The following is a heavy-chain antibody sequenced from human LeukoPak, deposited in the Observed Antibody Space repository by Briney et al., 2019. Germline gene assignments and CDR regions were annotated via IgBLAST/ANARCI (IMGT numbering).Heavy chain of an antibody. D-gene: IGHD6-6*01. Sequence: SETLSLTCAVYGGSFSGYYWSWIRQPPGKALEWIGEINHSGSTNYNPSLKSRVTISVDTSKNQFSLKVSSVTAADTAVYYCARRIAARPRGYWFDPWGQGTLVTVSS. CDR1: GGSFSGYY. CDR3: ARRIAARPRGYWFDP. J-gene: IGHJ5*02. CDR2: INHSGST. V-gene: IGHV4-34*01.